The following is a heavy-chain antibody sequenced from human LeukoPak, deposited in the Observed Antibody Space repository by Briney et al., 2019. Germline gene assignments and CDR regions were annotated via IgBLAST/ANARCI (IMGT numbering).Heavy chain of an antibody. D-gene: IGHD3-10*01. V-gene: IGHV3-53*01. CDR2: IYTGGSA. J-gene: IGHJ5*02. Sequence: GGSLRLSCAASGFTVSSSYMTWVRQAPGKGLEWVSVIYTGGSAYYAGSVKGRFTISRDNPKKTLYLQMNSLRAEDTAVYYCASLFGGSGIDPWGQGTLVTVSS. CDR3: ASLFGGSGIDP. CDR1: GFTVSSSY.